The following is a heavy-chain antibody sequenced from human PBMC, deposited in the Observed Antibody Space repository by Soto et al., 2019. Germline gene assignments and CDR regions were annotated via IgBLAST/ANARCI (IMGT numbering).Heavy chain of an antibody. V-gene: IGHV4-30-4*01. D-gene: IGHD3-3*01. J-gene: IGHJ6*01. Sequence: SETLSLTCPVSGGSISSGDYYWSWIRQPPGKRLEWIGYIYYSGSTYYNPSLKSRVTISVDTSKNQFSLKLSSVTAADTAVYYCARGRFLEWFGYRGHSMDVWGQGTTVNVSA. CDR2: IYYSGST. CDR3: ARGRFLEWFGYRGHSMDV. CDR1: GGSISSGDYY.